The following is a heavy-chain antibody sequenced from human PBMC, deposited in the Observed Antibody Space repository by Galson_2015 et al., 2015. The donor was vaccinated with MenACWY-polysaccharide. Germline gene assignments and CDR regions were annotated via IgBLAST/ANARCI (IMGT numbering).Heavy chain of an antibody. CDR1: GSRFSNSG. J-gene: IGHJ3*02. CDR3: AREGSRIVFHAFDT. V-gene: IGHV3-33*01. CDR2: IQYDGSNK. Sequence: SLRLSCAASGSRFSNSGMHWVRQAPGKGLEWVAVIQYDGSNKVYADSVKGRFTISRDNPKNTVFLEMNNLRAEDTALYYCAREGSRIVFHAFDTWGQGTMVIVSS. D-gene: IGHD3-10*02.